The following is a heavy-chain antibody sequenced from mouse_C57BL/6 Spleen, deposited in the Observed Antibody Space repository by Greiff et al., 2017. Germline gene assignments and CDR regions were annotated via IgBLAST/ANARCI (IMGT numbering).Heavy chain of an antibody. J-gene: IGHJ2*01. CDR3: ARDPHGSSYDFDY. Sequence: VQLQQSGAELAKPGASVTLSCKASGYTFTSYWMHWVKQRPGQGLEWIGYINPSSGYTKYNQKFKDKTTLTADKSSSTAYMQLSSLAYEDSAVYYCARDPHGSSYDFDYWGQGTTLTVSS. V-gene: IGHV1-7*01. D-gene: IGHD1-1*01. CDR1: GYTFTSYW. CDR2: INPSSGYT.